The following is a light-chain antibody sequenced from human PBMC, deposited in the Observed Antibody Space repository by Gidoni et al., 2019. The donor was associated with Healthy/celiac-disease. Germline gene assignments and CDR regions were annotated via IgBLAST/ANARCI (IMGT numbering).Light chain of an antibody. CDR1: QRVSSN. J-gene: IGKJ4*01. CDR2: GAA. CDR3: QQYNNWPPLT. Sequence: EIVLTRSPPTLSVSPAERATLSCRASQRVSSNLAWYQQKPGQAPRLLIYGAATRATSIPARFSGSGSGTEVTLTISSLQSEDFAVYYCQQYNNWPPLTFGGGTKVEIK. V-gene: IGKV3-15*01.